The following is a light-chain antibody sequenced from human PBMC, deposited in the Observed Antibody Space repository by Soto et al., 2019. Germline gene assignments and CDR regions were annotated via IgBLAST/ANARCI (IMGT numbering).Light chain of an antibody. V-gene: IGKV1-39*01. Sequence: DIQMTQSPSSLFASVGDRVTITCRASQSISNYLNWYQQKPGKAPNLLIYAASISLSGVPSRFRGCGSGTDFTLTISSLQSEDFAKYYCQQSYSSPESFGQGTKVEMK. J-gene: IGKJ1*01. CDR3: QQSYSSPES. CDR1: QSISNY. CDR2: AAS.